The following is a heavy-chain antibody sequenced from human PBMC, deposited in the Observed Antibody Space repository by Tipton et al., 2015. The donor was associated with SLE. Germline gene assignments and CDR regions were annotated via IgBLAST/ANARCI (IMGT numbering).Heavy chain of an antibody. CDR2: ISYDGSNK. D-gene: IGHD1-1*01. Sequence: RSLRLSCAASGFTFSSYAMHWVRQASGKGLEWVAIISYDGSNKYYADSVKGRFTISRDNSKNTLYLQMNSLRAEDTAVYYCAGELDRDAFDIWGQGTVVTVSS. CDR1: GFTFSSYA. V-gene: IGHV3-30*04. J-gene: IGHJ3*02. CDR3: AGELDRDAFDI.